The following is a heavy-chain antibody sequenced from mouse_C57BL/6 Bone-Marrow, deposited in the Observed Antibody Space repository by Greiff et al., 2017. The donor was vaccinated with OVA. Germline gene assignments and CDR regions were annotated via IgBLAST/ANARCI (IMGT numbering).Heavy chain of an antibody. V-gene: IGHV2-4*01. CDR1: GFSLTSYG. Sequence: VQVVESGPGLVQPSQSLSITCTVSGFSLTSYGVHWVRQPPGKGLEWLGVIWSGGSTDYNDAFISRLSISKDNYKSQVFFKMNSLQADDTAIYYSAKSIYYYGMDYWGQGTSLTVSS. CDR2: IWSGGST. J-gene: IGHJ4*01. CDR3: AKSIYYYGMDY.